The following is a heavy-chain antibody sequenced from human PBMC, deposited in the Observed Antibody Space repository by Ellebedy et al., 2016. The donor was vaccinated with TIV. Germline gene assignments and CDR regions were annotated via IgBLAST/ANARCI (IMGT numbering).Heavy chain of an antibody. CDR3: ARVAGTYYYDSSGYYFDY. Sequence: SVKVSCXASGGTFSSYAISWVRQAPGQGLEWMGGIIPIFGTANYAQKFQGRVTITADKSTSTAYMELSSLRSEDTAVYYCARVAGTYYYDSSGYYFDYWGQGTLVTVSS. D-gene: IGHD3-22*01. CDR1: GGTFSSYA. CDR2: IIPIFGTA. V-gene: IGHV1-69*06. J-gene: IGHJ4*02.